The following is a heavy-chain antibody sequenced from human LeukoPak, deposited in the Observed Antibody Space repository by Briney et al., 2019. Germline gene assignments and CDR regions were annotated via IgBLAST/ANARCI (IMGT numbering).Heavy chain of an antibody. CDR3: AKVRGSTSCLDY. CDR2: TYSGGST. J-gene: IGHJ4*02. V-gene: IGHV3-53*01. D-gene: IGHD2-2*01. CDR1: GFTVSSNY. Sequence: PGGSLRLSCAASGFTVSSNYMSWVRQAPGKGLEWVSVTYSGGSTYCADSVKGRFTISRDNSKNTLYLQMNSLRAEDTAVYYCAKVRGSTSCLDYWGQGTLVTVSS.